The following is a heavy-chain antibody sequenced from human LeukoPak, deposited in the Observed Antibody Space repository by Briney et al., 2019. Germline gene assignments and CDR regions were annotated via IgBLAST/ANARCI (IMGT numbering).Heavy chain of an antibody. CDR2: IWYDGSNK. CDR1: GFTLSSYG. D-gene: IGHD2-2*01. CDR3: ALDRVPAAMRPYWFDP. J-gene: IGHJ5*02. V-gene: IGHV3-30*02. Sequence: LTGGSLRLSCAASGFTLSSYGMHWVRQAPGKGLEWVAFIWYDGSNKYYVDSVKGRFTIFRDNSKNTLYLQMNSLRVEDTAVYYCALDRVPAAMRPYWFDPWGQGTLVTVSS.